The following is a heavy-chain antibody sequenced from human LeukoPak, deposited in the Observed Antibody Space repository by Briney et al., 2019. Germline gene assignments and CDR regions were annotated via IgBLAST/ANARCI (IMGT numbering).Heavy chain of an antibody. Sequence: PGRSLRLSCAASGFPFSSYGMHWGRQAPGKGLEWVAVISYDGSNKYYAGSVKGRFTISRDNSKNTLYLQMNSLRAEDTAVYYCAKAEESGWYEYFQHWGQGTLVTVSS. CDR1: GFPFSSYG. V-gene: IGHV3-30*18. D-gene: IGHD6-19*01. CDR3: AKAEESGWYEYFQH. CDR2: ISYDGSNK. J-gene: IGHJ1*01.